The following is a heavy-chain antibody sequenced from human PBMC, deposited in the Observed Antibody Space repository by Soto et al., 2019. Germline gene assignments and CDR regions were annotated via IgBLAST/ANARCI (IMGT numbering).Heavy chain of an antibody. D-gene: IGHD3-16*01. Sequence: GGSLRLSCVASGFSFSNYNMNWVRQAPGKGLEGVSYITDSSDTVHYADSVRGRFTISRDNAERSLYLHMNSLRDEDTAVYFCAREFGHRYYLDYWGRGTLVTVSS. J-gene: IGHJ4*02. CDR2: ITDSSDTV. CDR1: GFSFSNYN. V-gene: IGHV3-48*02. CDR3: AREFGHRYYLDY.